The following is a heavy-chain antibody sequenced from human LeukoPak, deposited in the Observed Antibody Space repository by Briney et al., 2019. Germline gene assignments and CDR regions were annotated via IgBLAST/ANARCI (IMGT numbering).Heavy chain of an antibody. V-gene: IGHV4-39*01. CDR1: GGSISTTSYY. J-gene: IGHJ3*02. CDR2: IYYSGST. Sequence: PSETLSLTCTVSGGSISTTSYYWGWIRQPPGRGLEWIGNIYYSGSTYYNPSLKSRVTISVDRSKTQFSLKVTSVTAADTAVYYCARRRSAYYGAFDIWAKGEWSPSLQ. CDR3: ARRRSAYYGAFDI. D-gene: IGHD3-16*01.